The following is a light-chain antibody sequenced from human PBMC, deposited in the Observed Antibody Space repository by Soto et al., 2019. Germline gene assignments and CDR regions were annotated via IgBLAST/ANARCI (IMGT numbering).Light chain of an antibody. CDR3: QQSRSAIT. Sequence: EIVLTQSPGTLSLSPGERATLSCRASQTVPSNYLAWYHQKPGQAPRLLIYGASNRATGIPDMFSGSGSGTVFPLTISRLQPEHFAAYYCQQSRSAITFGQGTLLDIK. CDR2: GAS. CDR1: QTVPSNY. V-gene: IGKV3-20*01. J-gene: IGKJ5*01.